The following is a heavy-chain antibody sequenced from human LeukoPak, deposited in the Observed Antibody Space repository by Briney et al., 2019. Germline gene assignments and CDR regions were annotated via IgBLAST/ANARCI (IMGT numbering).Heavy chain of an antibody. V-gene: IGHV4-4*09. CDR3: ARHASGFAQYYFDY. CDR1: GGSISSYY. CDR2: IYTSGST. D-gene: IGHD3-22*01. J-gene: IGHJ4*02. Sequence: SETLSLTCTVSGGSISSYYWSWIRQPPGKGLEWIGYIYTSGSTSYNPSLKSRVTISVDTSKNQFSLKLSSVTAADTAVYYCARHASGFAQYYFDYWGQGTLVTVSS.